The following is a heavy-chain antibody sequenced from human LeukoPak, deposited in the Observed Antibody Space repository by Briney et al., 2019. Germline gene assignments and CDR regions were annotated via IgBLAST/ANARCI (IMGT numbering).Heavy chain of an antibody. CDR3: ARLRYSSGQDY. Sequence: SETLSLTCTVSGGSISTYYWSCIRQPPGKGLEWIGYIYYSGTTNYNPSLKSRVTISVDTSKNQFSLKLSSVTAADTAVYYCARLRYSSGQDYWGQGTLVTVSS. V-gene: IGHV4-59*01. CDR1: GGSISTYY. D-gene: IGHD6-19*01. CDR2: IYYSGTT. J-gene: IGHJ4*02.